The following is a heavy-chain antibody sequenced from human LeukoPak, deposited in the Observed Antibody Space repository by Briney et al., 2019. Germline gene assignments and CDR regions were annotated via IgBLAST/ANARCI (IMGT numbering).Heavy chain of an antibody. Sequence: SETLSLTCAVSGGSISSSNWWSWVRQPPGKGLEWIGEIYHSGSTNYNPSLKSRVTISVDTSKNQFSLKLSSVTAADTAVYYCARGYCSGGSCYSFWFDPWGQGTLVTVSS. CDR2: IYHSGST. J-gene: IGHJ5*02. CDR3: ARGYCSGGSCYSFWFDP. CDR1: GGSISSSNW. V-gene: IGHV4-4*02. D-gene: IGHD2-15*01.